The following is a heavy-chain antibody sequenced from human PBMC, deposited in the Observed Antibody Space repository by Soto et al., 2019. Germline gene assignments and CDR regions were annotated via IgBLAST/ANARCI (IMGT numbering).Heavy chain of an antibody. Sequence: QVQLQQWGAGLLKPSETLSLTCAVYGGSFSGYYWSWIRQPPGKGLEWIGEINHSGSTNYNPSLKSRVTISVDTSKNQFSLKLSSVTAADTAVYYCALHGEYDLDAFDIWGQGTMVTVSS. CDR2: INHSGST. CDR3: ALHGEYDLDAFDI. J-gene: IGHJ3*02. V-gene: IGHV4-34*01. D-gene: IGHD4-17*01. CDR1: GGSFSGYY.